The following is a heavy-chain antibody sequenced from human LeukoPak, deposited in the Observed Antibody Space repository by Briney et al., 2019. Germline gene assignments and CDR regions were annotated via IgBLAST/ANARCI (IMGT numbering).Heavy chain of an antibody. Sequence: GRSLRLSCAASGFTFSSYAMHWVRQAPGKGLEWVAVISYDGSNKYYADSVKGRFTISRDNSKNTLYLQMNSLRAEDTAIYYCARVLNDFWNGYYLDYWGQGTLVTVSS. V-gene: IGHV3-30*04. D-gene: IGHD3-3*01. CDR3: ARVLNDFWNGYYLDY. CDR1: GFTFSSYA. J-gene: IGHJ4*02. CDR2: ISYDGSNK.